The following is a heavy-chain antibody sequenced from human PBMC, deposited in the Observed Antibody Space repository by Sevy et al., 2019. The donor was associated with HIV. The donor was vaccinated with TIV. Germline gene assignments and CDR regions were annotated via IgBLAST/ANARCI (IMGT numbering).Heavy chain of an antibody. CDR2: LFYGGST. J-gene: IGHJ4*02. CDR1: GGSVSTDSYY. D-gene: IGHD4-17*01. Sequence: SETLSLTCTVSGGSVSTDSYYWSWIRQPPGKGLEWIGYLFYGGSTNYNPSLKSRFTITLDTSKNQFSLKLSTVTAADTAVYYCARCRSPYGDYATEGFDFWGQGALVTVSS. V-gene: IGHV4-61*01. CDR3: ARCRSPYGDYATEGFDF.